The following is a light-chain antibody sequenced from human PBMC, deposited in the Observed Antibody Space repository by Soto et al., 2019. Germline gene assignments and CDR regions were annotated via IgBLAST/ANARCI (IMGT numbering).Light chain of an antibody. CDR2: DNI. V-gene: IGLV1-51*01. Sequence: QSVLTQAPSGSAAPGQKITISCSGTSANIENYYVSWYHQLPGTAPKLLIYDNIKRPSGIPDRFSGSKSGTSATLAITGLQTGDEGDYSCGAWDISPNVYVFGGGPKVSVL. J-gene: IGLJ1*01. CDR1: SANIENYY. CDR3: GAWDISPNVYV.